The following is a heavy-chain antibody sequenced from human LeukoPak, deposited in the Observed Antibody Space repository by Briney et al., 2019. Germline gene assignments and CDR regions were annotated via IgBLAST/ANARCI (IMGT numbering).Heavy chain of an antibody. Sequence: PGGSLRLSCAASGFTFSDYYMTWIRQAPGKGLEWLAFISGSGDSLYYADSVEGRFTISRDNAKGSLYLQMNNLRAEDTAVYYCARDTGLALDYWGQGTLVTVSS. CDR3: ARDTGLALDY. J-gene: IGHJ4*02. CDR2: ISGSGDSL. V-gene: IGHV3-11*01. D-gene: IGHD6-19*01. CDR1: GFTFSDYY.